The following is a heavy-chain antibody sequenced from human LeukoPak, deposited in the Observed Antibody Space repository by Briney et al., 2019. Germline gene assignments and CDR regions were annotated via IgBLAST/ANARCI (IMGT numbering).Heavy chain of an antibody. Sequence: SQTLSLTCTVSGTSISSGGYYWSWIRQHPGKGLECIAYIYHTGSTYYNPSLKSRVIISVDTSQNQFSLTLSSVTAADTAAYYCARVIGPGSSIDYWGQGTQVTLPS. CDR2: IYHTGST. D-gene: IGHD3-10*01. J-gene: IGHJ4*02. V-gene: IGHV4-31*03. CDR3: ARVIGPGSSIDY. CDR1: GTSISSGGYY.